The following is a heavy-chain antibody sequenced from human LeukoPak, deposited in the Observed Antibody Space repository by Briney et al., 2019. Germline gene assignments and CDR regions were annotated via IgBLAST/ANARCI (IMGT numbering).Heavy chain of an antibody. CDR2: ISGSAFST. CDR1: GLTFSNYA. D-gene: IGHD3-10*01. J-gene: IGHJ4*02. CDR3: VKGLGVDDN. Sequence: PGGSLRLFCAASGLTFSNYAMSWVRQAPGKGLEWVSGISGSAFSTDYADSVKGRFTISRDNSRNTLYLQMNSLRGDDTAVYYCVKGLGVDDNWGQGTLVTVSS. V-gene: IGHV3-23*01.